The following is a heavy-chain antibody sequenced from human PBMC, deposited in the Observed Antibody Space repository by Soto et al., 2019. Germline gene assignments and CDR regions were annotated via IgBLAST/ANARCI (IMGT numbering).Heavy chain of an antibody. CDR2: ISYDGSNK. CDR1: GFTFSSYA. Sequence: QVQLVESGGGVVQPGRSLRLSCAASGFTFSSYAMHWVRQAPGKGLERVAVISYDGSNKYYADSVKGRFTISRDNSKNTLYLQMNSLRAEDTAVYNCARVNDYYYYGMDVWGQGTTVTVSS. V-gene: IGHV3-30-3*01. J-gene: IGHJ6*02. CDR3: ARVNDYYYYGMDV.